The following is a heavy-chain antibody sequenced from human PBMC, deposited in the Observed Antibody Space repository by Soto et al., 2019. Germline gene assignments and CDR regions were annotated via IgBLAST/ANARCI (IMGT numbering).Heavy chain of an antibody. V-gene: IGHV3-23*01. CDR3: AKRYYYGSGSFDY. J-gene: IGHJ4*02. CDR1: GFTFSNYA. D-gene: IGHD3-10*01. Sequence: EVQLLESGGGLVQPGGSLRLSCAASGFTFSNYAMNWVRQAPGKGLEWVSTMSNSGSSTVYADSVKGRFTISRDNSKNTLYLQMNSLRADDTAVYYCAKRYYYGSGSFDYWGQGTLVTVSS. CDR2: MSNSGSST.